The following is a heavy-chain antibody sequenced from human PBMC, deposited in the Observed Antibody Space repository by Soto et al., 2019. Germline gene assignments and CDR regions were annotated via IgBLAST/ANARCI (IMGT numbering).Heavy chain of an antibody. CDR3: ARDGIVLMVYAPTPHGMDV. CDR1: GYTFTGYY. D-gene: IGHD2-8*01. V-gene: IGHV1-2*02. Sequence: ASVKVSCKASGYTFTGYYMHWVRQAPGQGLEWMGWINPNSGGTNYAQKFQGRVTMTRDTSISTAYMELSRLRSDDTAVYYCARDGIVLMVYAPTPHGMDVWGQGTTVTVSS. J-gene: IGHJ6*02. CDR2: INPNSGGT.